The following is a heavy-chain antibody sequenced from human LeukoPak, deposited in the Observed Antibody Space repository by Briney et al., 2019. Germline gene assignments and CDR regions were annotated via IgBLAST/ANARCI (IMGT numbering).Heavy chain of an antibody. CDR2: IKRTTDGGST. CDR3: TTEYSTSGWFGP. D-gene: IGHD6-6*01. CDR1: GFTFSNAW. J-gene: IGHJ5*02. V-gene: IGHV3-15*01. Sequence: KPGGSLRLSCAASGFTFSNAWMSWARQAPGRGLEWVGRIKRTTDGGSTDYAAPVKGRFTISRDDSINTLYLQMNSLKTEDAAVYYCTTEYSTSGWFGPWGQGTLVTVSS.